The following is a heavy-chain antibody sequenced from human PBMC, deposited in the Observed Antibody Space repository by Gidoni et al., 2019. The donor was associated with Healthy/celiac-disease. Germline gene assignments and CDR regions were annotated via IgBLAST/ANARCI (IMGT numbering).Heavy chain of an antibody. J-gene: IGHJ3*02. Sequence: EVQLVESGGGLVQPGRSLRLSCAASGFTFDDYAMHWVRQAPGKGLEWVSGISWNSGSIGYADSVKGRFTISRDNAKNSLYLQMNSLRAEDTALYYCAKDGRGYSSDAFDIWGQGTMVTVSS. V-gene: IGHV3-9*01. CDR2: ISWNSGSI. D-gene: IGHD5-18*01. CDR1: GFTFDDYA. CDR3: AKDGRGYSSDAFDI.